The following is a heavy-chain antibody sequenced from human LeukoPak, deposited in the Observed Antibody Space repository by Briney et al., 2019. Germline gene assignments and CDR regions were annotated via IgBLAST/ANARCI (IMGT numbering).Heavy chain of an antibody. CDR3: AKRGQWLARGPFDY. V-gene: IGHV3-23*01. J-gene: IGHJ4*02. Sequence: PGGSLRLSCAASGFTFSNYLMTWVRQAPGKRLEWVSGISGSGGTTLYADSVKGRFTISRDNYKNTLYLQMNSLRAEDTAVYYCAKRGQWLARGPFDYWGQGTLVTVSS. D-gene: IGHD6-19*01. CDR2: ISGSGGTT. CDR1: GFTFSNYL.